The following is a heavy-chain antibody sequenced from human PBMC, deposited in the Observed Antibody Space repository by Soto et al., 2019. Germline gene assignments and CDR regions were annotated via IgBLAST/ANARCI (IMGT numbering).Heavy chain of an antibody. CDR2: IYYSGST. J-gene: IGHJ4*02. Sequence: SETLSLTCTVSGGSISSYYWSWIRQPPGKGLEWIGYIYYSGSTNYNPSLKSRVTISVDTSKNQFSLKLSSVTAADTAVYYCARLGIVGAHCDYWGQGTLGTVSS. CDR1: GGSISSYY. V-gene: IGHV4-59*08. CDR3: ARLGIVGAHCDY. D-gene: IGHD1-26*01.